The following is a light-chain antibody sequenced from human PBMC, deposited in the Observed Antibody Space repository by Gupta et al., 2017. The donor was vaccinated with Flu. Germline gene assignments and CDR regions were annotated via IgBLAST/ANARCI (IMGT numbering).Light chain of an antibody. CDR2: GAS. CDR1: QNYVSNY. Sequence: GSFSLSPGEGAALTCSPSQNYVSNYLAWYQQKPDQAPRLLISGASSRATGIPYRFSGSGSETDFTLTISRLEPEDFAMYYCQQYYTTPYTFGQGTKLEIK. CDR3: QQYYTTPYT. V-gene: IGKV3-20*01. J-gene: IGKJ2*01.